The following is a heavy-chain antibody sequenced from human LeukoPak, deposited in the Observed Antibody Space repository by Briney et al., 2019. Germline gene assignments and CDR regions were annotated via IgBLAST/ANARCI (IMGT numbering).Heavy chain of an antibody. CDR1: GFTFSRHW. J-gene: IGHJ3*02. CDR3: ARVGYAFDI. Sequence: GGSLRLSCAASGFTFSRHWIHWVRQAPGKGLEWVSYISSSSSTIYYADSVKGRFTISRDNAKNSLYLQMNSLRDEDTAVYYCARVGYAFDIWGQGTMVTVSS. CDR2: ISSSSSTI. V-gene: IGHV3-48*02.